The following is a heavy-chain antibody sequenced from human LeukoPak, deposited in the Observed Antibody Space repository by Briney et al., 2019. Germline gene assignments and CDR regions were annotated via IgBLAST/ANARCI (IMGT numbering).Heavy chain of an antibody. CDR3: ARGLRGSYYRSLAY. CDR2: INHSGST. V-gene: IGHV4-34*01. CDR1: GGSFSGYY. Sequence: PSETLSLTCAVYGGSFSGYYWSWIRQPPGKGLEWIGEINHSGSTNYNPSLKSRVTISVDTSKNQFSLKLSSVTAAGTAVYYCARGLRGSYYRSLAYWGQGTLVTVSS. J-gene: IGHJ4*02. D-gene: IGHD1-26*01.